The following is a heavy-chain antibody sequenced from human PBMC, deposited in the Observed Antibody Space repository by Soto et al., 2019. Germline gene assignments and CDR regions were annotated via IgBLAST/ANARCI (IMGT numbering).Heavy chain of an antibody. J-gene: IGHJ4*02. CDR3: ARGRTSVTYFRLDCFDF. D-gene: IGHD3-9*01. Sequence: QVQLQQWGAGLLKPSETLSLTCAVYGGPFSGYYWSWIRQTPGKGLEWIGEINHSGTTLYNPSLKSRITMSVDTSKNQSSLKLTSVTAADTAVYFCARGRTSVTYFRLDCFDFWGQGTLVTVSS. CDR1: GGPFSGYY. CDR2: INHSGTT. V-gene: IGHV4-34*02.